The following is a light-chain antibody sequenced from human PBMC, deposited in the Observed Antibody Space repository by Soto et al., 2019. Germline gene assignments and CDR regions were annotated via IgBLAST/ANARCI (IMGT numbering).Light chain of an antibody. CDR3: QQYNNWPPA. V-gene: IGKV3-11*01. CDR1: QNVRTF. CDR2: DAS. Sequence: DIILTQSPDTLSLSPGERATLSCRASQNVRTFLAWYQQKPGQAPRLLISDASYRATGIPPRFSGSGSGTDFTLTISSLEPEDFAVYYCQQYNNWPPAFGPGTRVDI. J-gene: IGKJ3*01.